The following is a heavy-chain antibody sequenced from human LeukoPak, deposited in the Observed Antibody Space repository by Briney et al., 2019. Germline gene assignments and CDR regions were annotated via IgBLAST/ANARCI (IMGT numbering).Heavy chain of an antibody. D-gene: IGHD1-26*01. CDR3: VRVASIATTFYFDY. CDR1: GFSFDDYG. CDR2: INWNGGTT. Sequence: GGSLRLSCATSGFSFDDYGMSWVRQAPGKGLEWVSGINWNGGTTGYADSVKGRITISRDNGKHTLRLQMNSLRAEDTALYYCVRVASIATTFYFDYWGQGILVTVSS. V-gene: IGHV3-20*04. J-gene: IGHJ4*02.